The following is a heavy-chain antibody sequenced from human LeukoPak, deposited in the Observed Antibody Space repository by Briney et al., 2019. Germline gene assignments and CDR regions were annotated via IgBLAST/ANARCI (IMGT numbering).Heavy chain of an antibody. J-gene: IGHJ6*03. CDR2: ISYDGSNE. V-gene: IGHV3-30*04. Sequence: GGSLRLSCAASGFTFSSYVMHWVRQAPGKGLEWVAIISYDGSNEYYADSVKGRFTISRDNSKNTLYLQMNSLRAADTAVYYCARDRVVVPAECMDVWGKGTAVTVSS. CDR3: ARDRVVVPAECMDV. D-gene: IGHD2-2*01. CDR1: GFTFSSYV.